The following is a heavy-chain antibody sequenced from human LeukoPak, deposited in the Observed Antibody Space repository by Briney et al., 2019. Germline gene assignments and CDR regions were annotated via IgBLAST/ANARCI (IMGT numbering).Heavy chain of an antibody. CDR1: GFTFSSYA. CDR2: ISGSGGST. V-gene: IGHV3-23*01. J-gene: IGHJ4*02. CDR3: AKAWSMIVVVSDY. Sequence: GGSLRLSCAASGFTFSSYAMSWVRQAPGRGLEWVSAISGSGGSTYYADSVKGRFTISRDNSKDTLYLQMSSLRAEDTAVYYCAKAWSMIVVVSDYWGQGTLVTVSS. D-gene: IGHD3-22*01.